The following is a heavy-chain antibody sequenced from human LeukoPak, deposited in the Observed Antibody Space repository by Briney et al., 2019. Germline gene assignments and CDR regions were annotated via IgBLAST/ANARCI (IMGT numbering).Heavy chain of an antibody. CDR2: IYYSGST. V-gene: IGHV4-59*11. Sequence: SETLSLTCTVAGGSISGHYWSWIRQPPGRGLEWIGYIYYSGSTNYNPSLQSRVTISVDTSKNQFSLKLTSVTAADTAVYYCARGYCSGPGCYPGGLWFDPWGQGTLVIVSS. CDR1: GGSISGHY. CDR3: ARGYCSGPGCYPGGLWFDP. D-gene: IGHD2-15*01. J-gene: IGHJ5*02.